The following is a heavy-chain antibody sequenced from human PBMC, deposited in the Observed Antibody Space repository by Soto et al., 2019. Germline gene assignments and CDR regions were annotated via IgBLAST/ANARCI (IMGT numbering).Heavy chain of an antibody. CDR1: GFTFSSYA. CDR3: ARNYGDERNWYFDL. CDR2: ISYDGSNK. J-gene: IGHJ2*01. V-gene: IGHV3-30-3*01. Sequence: QVQLVESGGGVVQPGRSLRLSCAASGFTFSSYAMHWVRQAPGKGLEWVAVISYDGSNKYYAESVKGRFTISRDNSKNTLYLQMNSLRAEDTAVYYCARNYGDERNWYFDLWGRGTLVTVSS. D-gene: IGHD4-17*01.